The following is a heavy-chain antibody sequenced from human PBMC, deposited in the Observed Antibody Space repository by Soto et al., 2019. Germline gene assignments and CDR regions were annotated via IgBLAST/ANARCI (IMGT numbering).Heavy chain of an antibody. J-gene: IGHJ6*02. V-gene: IGHV4-34*01. CDR2: INHRGST. Sequence: SETLSLTCAVYGGSFSGYYWSWIRQPPGKGLEWIGEINHRGSTNYNPSLKSRVTISVDTSKNQFSLKLSSVTAADTAVYYCARAAVAVAAAYYYYYGMDVWGQGTTVTVSS. CDR1: GGSFSGYY. CDR3: ARAAVAVAAAYYYYYGMDV. D-gene: IGHD6-19*01.